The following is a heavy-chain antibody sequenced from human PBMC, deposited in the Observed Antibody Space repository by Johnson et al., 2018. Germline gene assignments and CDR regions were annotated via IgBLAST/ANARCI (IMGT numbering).Heavy chain of an antibody. D-gene: IGHD6-13*01. CDR2: IYPGDSDT. V-gene: IGHV5-51*03. CDR1: GYSFTSYW. CDR3: ARLGYSGLSDVFDF. J-gene: IGHJ3*01. Sequence: VRLVESGADVKKQGESLKISCEGSGYSFTSYWIGWVRQMPGKGLEWMGIIYPGDSDTSYSPSFQGPVPISADKSISTAYLHWSSLKASDPAMYYCARLGYSGLSDVFDFWGQGTLVIVS.